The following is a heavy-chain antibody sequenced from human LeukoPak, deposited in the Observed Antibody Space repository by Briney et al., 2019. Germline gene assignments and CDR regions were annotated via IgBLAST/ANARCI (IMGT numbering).Heavy chain of an antibody. V-gene: IGHV3-23*01. CDR2: ISGSGGST. CDR1: GFTFSSYA. J-gene: IGHJ3*02. CDR3: ANPRAYSSWHDAFDI. Sequence: GGSLRLSCAASGFTFSSYAMSWVRQAPGKGLEWVSAISGSGGSTYYADSVKGRFTISRDNSKNTLYLQMNSLRAEDTVVYYCANPRAYSSWHDAFDIWGQGTMVTVSS. D-gene: IGHD6-6*01.